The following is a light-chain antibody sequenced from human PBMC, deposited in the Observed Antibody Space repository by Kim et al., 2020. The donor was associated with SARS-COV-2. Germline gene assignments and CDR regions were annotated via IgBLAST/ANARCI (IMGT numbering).Light chain of an antibody. CDR1: SGRSSYV. V-gene: IGLV4-69*01. CDR3: QTWSTGIRV. J-gene: IGLJ2*01. Sequence: VQPTCTVGSGRSSYVIAGHQQQQEKGPRFLMKLNSAGSHSKGDGSPDRFSGSSSGAERYLTISSLQSEDEADYYCQTWSTGIRVFGGGTQLTVL. CDR2: LNSAGSH.